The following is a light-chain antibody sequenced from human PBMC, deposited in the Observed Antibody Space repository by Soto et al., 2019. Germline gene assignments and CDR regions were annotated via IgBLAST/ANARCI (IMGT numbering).Light chain of an antibody. Sequence: EIVMTQSPATLSVSPGERATLSCRASQSVNSNLAWYQQKPGQAPRLLIYGASTRATGIPARFSSSAYATEFTLTNISLQAEASVVYYCQQYNTWPPYTFGQGTTLESK. CDR2: GAS. CDR3: QQYNTWPPYT. J-gene: IGKJ2*01. CDR1: QSVNSN. V-gene: IGKV3-15*01.